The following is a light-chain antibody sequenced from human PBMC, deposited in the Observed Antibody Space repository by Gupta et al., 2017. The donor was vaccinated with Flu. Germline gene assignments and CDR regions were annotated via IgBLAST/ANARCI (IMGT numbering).Light chain of an antibody. CDR1: QAISSY. CDR2: AAS. V-gene: IGKV1D-8*02. CDR3: QQYYSFPRT. Sequence: AIWMTQSPSLLSASTGDRVTSSCRWSQAISSYLACYQQKPGKAPKLLIYAASTSQSGVPSRFSGSGSVTDLTLTIRFLHSEDFATYCSQQYYSFPRTFGQGTKVEI. J-gene: IGKJ1*01.